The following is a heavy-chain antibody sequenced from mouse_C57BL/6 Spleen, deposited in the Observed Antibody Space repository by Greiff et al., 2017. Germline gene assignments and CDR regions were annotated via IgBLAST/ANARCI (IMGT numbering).Heavy chain of an antibody. Sequence: QVQLQQPGAELVKPGASVKLSCKASGYTFTSYWMQWVKQRPGQGLEWIGEIDPSDSYTNYNQKFKGKATLTVDTSSSTAYMQLSSLTSEDAAVYYCAREGDGYDYWGQGTTLTVSS. CDR3: AREGDGYDY. J-gene: IGHJ2*01. D-gene: IGHD2-3*01. V-gene: IGHV1-50*01. CDR1: GYTFTSYW. CDR2: IDPSDSYT.